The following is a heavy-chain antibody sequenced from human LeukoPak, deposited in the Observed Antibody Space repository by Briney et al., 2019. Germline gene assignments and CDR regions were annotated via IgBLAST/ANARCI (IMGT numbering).Heavy chain of an antibody. D-gene: IGHD3-22*01. CDR2: ISGSGGST. J-gene: IGHJ4*02. V-gene: IGHV3-23*01. CDR3: ARDSSGYFPPIGDY. CDR1: GFTFSSYA. Sequence: PGGSLRLSCAASGFTFSSYAMSWVRQAPGKGLEWVSAISGSGGSTYYADSVKGRFTISRDNSKNTLYLQMNSLRAEDTAVYYCARDSSGYFPPIGDYWGQGTLVTVSS.